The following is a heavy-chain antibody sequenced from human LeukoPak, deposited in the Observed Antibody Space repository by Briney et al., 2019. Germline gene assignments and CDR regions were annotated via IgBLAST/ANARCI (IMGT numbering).Heavy chain of an antibody. CDR3: ARGTITMVRGVIIPPPDY. CDR1: GGSISSGGYY. V-gene: IGHV4-31*03. J-gene: IGHJ4*02. Sequence: SETLSLTCTVSGGSISSGGYYWSWIRQHPGKGLEWIGYIYYSGSTYYNPSLKSRVTISVDTSKNQFSLKLSSVTAADTAVYYCARGTITMVRGVIIPPPDYWGQGTLVTVSS. D-gene: IGHD3-10*01. CDR2: IYYSGST.